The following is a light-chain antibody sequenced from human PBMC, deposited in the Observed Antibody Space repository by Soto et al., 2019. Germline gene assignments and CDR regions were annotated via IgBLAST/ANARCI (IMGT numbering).Light chain of an antibody. CDR3: QQRGNWPQT. V-gene: IGKV3-11*02. CDR2: DAS. Sequence: EIVLTQSPATLSLSPVERATLSCRSSQSVSSYLAWYQQKLGQAPRLLIYDASKRATGIPARFSGSGSGRDFTLTISNLEPEDFAVYYCQQRGNWPQTFGQGTKVEIK. J-gene: IGKJ1*01. CDR1: QSVSSY.